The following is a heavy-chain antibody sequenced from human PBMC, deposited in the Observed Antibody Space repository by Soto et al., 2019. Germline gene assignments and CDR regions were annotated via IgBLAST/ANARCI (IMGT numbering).Heavy chain of an antibody. Sequence: PSETLSLTCTVSGGYISSYYWSWIRQPPGKGLEWIGYIYYSGSTNYNPSLKSRVTISVDTSKNQFSLKLSSVTAADTAVYYCARGFWSESGYDYPYLDYWGQGTLVTVSS. CDR2: IYYSGST. V-gene: IGHV4-59*01. D-gene: IGHD5-12*01. J-gene: IGHJ4*02. CDR1: GGYISSYY. CDR3: ARGFWSESGYDYPYLDY.